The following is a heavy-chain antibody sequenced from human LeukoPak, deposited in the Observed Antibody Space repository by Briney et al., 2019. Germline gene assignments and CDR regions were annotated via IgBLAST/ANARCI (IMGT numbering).Heavy chain of an antibody. V-gene: IGHV3-9*01. CDR2: ISWNSGSI. CDR3: ASRSYDFWSGQIDY. J-gene: IGHJ4*02. D-gene: IGHD3-3*01. CDR1: GFTFDDYA. Sequence: GGSLRLSCAASGFTFDDYAMHWVRQAPGKGLEWVSGISWNSGSIGYADSVKGRFTISRDNSKNSLYLQMSSLRAEDTAVYYCASRSYDFWSGQIDYWGQGTLVTVSS.